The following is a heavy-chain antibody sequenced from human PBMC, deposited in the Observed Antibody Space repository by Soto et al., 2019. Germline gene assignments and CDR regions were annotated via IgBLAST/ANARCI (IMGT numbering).Heavy chain of an antibody. J-gene: IGHJ4*02. CDR1: GGSISSYY. CDR2: IYYSGST. D-gene: IGHD3-3*01. CDR3: ASYTYYDFWSGHFDY. Sequence: QVQLQESGPGLVKPSETLSLTCTVSGGSISSYYWSWIRQPPGKGLEWIGYIYYSGSTNYNPSLKSRVTISVDTSKNQFSLKLSSVTAADTAVYYCASYTYYDFWSGHFDYWGQGTLVTVSS. V-gene: IGHV4-59*01.